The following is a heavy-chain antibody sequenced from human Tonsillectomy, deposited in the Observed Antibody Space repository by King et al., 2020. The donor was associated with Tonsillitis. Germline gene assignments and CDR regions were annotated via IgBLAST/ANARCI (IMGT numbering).Heavy chain of an antibody. CDR2: IQYDGFNK. V-gene: IGHV3-30*02. Sequence: VQLQESGGGVVQPGGSLRLSCAASGFTFRNYGMHWVRQAPGKGLEWVTFIQYDGFNKYYADSVRGRFTISRDNSKNTLYLQMNSLRIEDTAVYYCWMRGSGSYALDIWGQGTMVTVSA. CDR3: WMRGSGSYALDI. CDR1: GFTFRNYG. D-gene: IGHD3-10*01. J-gene: IGHJ3*02.